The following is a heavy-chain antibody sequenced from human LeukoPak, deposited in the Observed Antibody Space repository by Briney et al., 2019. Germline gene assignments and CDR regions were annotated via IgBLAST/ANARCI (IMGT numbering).Heavy chain of an antibody. J-gene: IGHJ4*02. D-gene: IGHD3-22*01. V-gene: IGHV4-61*02. CDR2: IYTSGST. CDR3: ARHWAYYYDSSGYSRDY. Sequence: PSQTLSLTCTVSGGSISSGSYYWSWIRQPAGKGLEWIGRIYTSGSTNYNPSLKSRVTISVDTSKNQFSLKLSPVTAADTAVYYCARHWAYYYDSSGYSRDYWGQGTLVTVSS. CDR1: GGSISSGSYY.